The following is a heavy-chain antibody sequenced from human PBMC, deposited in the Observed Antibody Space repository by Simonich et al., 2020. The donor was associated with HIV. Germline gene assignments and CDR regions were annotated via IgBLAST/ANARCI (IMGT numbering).Heavy chain of an antibody. CDR2: IRGDGSST. D-gene: IGHD3-22*01. J-gene: IGHJ1*01. CDR3: ARFGYYDSSGYYGYLQH. V-gene: IGHV3-74*01. CDR1: GFTFSSYW. Sequence: EVQLVESGGGLVQPGGSLRLSCAASGFTFSSYWMNWVRQAPGKGLGWVSRIRGDGSSTNYADSVMGRFTISRDNAKNTLYLQMNSLRVEDTAVYFCARFGYYDSSGYYGYLQHWGQGTLVTVSS.